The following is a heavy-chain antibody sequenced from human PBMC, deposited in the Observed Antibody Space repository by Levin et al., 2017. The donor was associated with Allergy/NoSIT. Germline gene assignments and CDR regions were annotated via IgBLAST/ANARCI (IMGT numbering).Heavy chain of an antibody. CDR2: MSYDGRKK. CDR1: GFVFSSFA. D-gene: IGHD3-22*01. J-gene: IGHJ4*02. CDR3: ARDPNYYDRRGHYWSHFDY. Sequence: LSLTCAASGFVFSSFAMHWVRQAPGKGLEWVAVMSYDGRKKYDADSVRGRFTISRDNSKNTLYLEMNSLRPEDTAVYYCARDPNYYDRRGHYWSHFDYWGQGSLVAVSS. V-gene: IGHV3-30*16.